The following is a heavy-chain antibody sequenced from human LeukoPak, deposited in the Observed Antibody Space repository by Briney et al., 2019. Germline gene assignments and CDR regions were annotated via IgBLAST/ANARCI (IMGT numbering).Heavy chain of an antibody. V-gene: IGHV4-59*08. Sequence: PSETLSLTCTVSGGAITSDYWSWIRQSPEMGLEWIGYVFHTGVTNYNPSLRGRVIISLPASKTQFSLTLTSVTAADTALYYCARHIVGGNFDSWGPGKFVTVSS. D-gene: IGHD1-26*01. J-gene: IGHJ4*02. CDR3: ARHIVGGNFDS. CDR2: VFHTGVT. CDR1: GGAITSDY.